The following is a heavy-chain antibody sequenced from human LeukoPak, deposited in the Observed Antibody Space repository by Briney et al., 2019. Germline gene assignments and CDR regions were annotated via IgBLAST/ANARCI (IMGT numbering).Heavy chain of an antibody. Sequence: GGSLRLSCAASGFTFSSYSMNWVRQAPGKGLEWISSISSSSSYIYYADSVKGRFTISRDNAKNSLYLQMNSLRAEDTAVYSCARGLGYCTNGVCYNWFDPWGQGTLVTVSS. CDR2: ISSSSSYI. CDR3: ARGLGYCTNGVCYNWFDP. CDR1: GFTFSSYS. V-gene: IGHV3-21*01. J-gene: IGHJ5*02. D-gene: IGHD2-8*01.